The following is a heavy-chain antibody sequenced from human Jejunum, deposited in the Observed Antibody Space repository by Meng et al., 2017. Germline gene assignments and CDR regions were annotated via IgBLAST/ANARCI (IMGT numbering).Heavy chain of an antibody. J-gene: IGHJ5*02. CDR1: GDNVPRSNTA. D-gene: IGHD3-3*01. CDR2: TYYTSKWNN. Sequence: QEQFDLPAPQPVKPPPPHSLTLAPAGDNVPRSNTAWNWIRQSPSRGLEWLGRTYYTSKWNNDYAVSVRSRITINADTSKSQSSLHLNSVTPEDTAVYYCARGFWKSGFDSWGQGTLVTVSS. CDR3: ARGFWKSGFDS. V-gene: IGHV6-1*01.